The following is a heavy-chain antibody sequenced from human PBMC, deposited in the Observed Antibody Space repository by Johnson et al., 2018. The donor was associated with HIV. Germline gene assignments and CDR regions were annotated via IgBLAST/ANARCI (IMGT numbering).Heavy chain of an antibody. CDR1: GFTFSSYA. CDR2: ISYDGSKK. Sequence: QVQLVESGGGVVQPGRSLRLSCAASGFTFSSYAMHWVRQAPGKGLEWVAVISYDGSKKYYADSVKGRFTISRDNSKNTVCLQMNSLRAEATAVYYCAIGRCESPRQAF. V-gene: IGHV3-30-3*01. CDR3: AIGRCESPRQAF. J-gene: IGHJ3*01. D-gene: IGHD2-15*01.